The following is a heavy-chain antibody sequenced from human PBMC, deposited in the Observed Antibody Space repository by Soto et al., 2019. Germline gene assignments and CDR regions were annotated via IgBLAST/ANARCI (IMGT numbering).Heavy chain of an antibody. D-gene: IGHD2-8*01. CDR3: ASAPLGYCTNGVCSHGMDV. J-gene: IGHJ6*02. V-gene: IGHV3-11*06. CDR2: ISSSSSYT. CDR1: GSTFSAYH. Sequence: KSGGSLRPSCEAPGSTFSAYHMTWIRKAPGKGLEWVSYISSSSSYTNCADSVKGRFTISRDNAKKSLYLQMNSLRDEDTAVYDCASAPLGYCTNGVCSHGMDVWGQGTTVTVSS.